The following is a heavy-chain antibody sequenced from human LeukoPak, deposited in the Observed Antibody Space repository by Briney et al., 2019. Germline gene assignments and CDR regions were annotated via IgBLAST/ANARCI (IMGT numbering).Heavy chain of an antibody. Sequence: SQTLSLTCTVSGGSIISGDYYWSWIRQPRGKGLEWIGYICYSGSTYYNPSLKSRVTISVDTSKNQFSLKLSSLTAADTAVYYCARGGGYCSSTSCAGFDYWGQGTLVTVSS. J-gene: IGHJ4*02. D-gene: IGHD2-2*01. CDR2: ICYSGST. CDR1: GGSIISGDYY. V-gene: IGHV4-30-4*08. CDR3: ARGGGYCSSTSCAGFDY.